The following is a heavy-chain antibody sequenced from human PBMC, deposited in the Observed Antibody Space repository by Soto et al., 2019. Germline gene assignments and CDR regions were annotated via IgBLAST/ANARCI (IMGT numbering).Heavy chain of an antibody. CDR3: ARVGPAHYYDSSGYYSPLDY. D-gene: IGHD3-22*01. J-gene: IGHJ4*02. CDR2: IIPMFGTA. V-gene: IGHV1-69*01. Sequence: QVQLVQSGAEVKKPGSSVKVSCKASGDTFSSYAINWVRQAPGQGLEWMGGIIPMFGTANYAQKFKGRVTITAGESTSTVYMGRSSLRSEDTAVYYCARVGPAHYYDSSGYYSPLDYWGQGTLVTVSS. CDR1: GDTFSSYA.